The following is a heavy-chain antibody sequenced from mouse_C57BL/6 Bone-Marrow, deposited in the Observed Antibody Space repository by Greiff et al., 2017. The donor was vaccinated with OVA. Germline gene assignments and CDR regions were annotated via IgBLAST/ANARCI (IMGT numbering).Heavy chain of an antibody. CDR2: IDPSDSYT. J-gene: IGHJ1*03. CDR1: GYTFTSYW. D-gene: IGHD1-1*01. CDR3: ARAAVVNFDV. Sequence: VQLQQPGAELVKPGASVKLSCKASGYTFTSYWMQWVKQRPGQGLEWIGEIDPSDSYTNYNQKFKGKATLTVDTSSSTAYMQLSSLTSEDSAVYYCARAAVVNFDVWGTGTTVTVSS. V-gene: IGHV1-50*01.